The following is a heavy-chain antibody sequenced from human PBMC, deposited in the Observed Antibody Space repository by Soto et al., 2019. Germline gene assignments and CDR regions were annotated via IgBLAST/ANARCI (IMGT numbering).Heavy chain of an antibody. D-gene: IGHD3-3*01. CDR1: GGSISNYY. Sequence: PSETLSLTCTVSGGSISNYYWSWIRQPPGKGLEWIGFMYYSGSTNYNPSLKSRVTISVDTSKNQFSLKLSSVTAADTAVYFCARDLGAAPLAFWGQGTLVTVSS. CDR2: MYYSGST. J-gene: IGHJ4*02. V-gene: IGHV4-59*01. CDR3: ARDLGAAPLAF.